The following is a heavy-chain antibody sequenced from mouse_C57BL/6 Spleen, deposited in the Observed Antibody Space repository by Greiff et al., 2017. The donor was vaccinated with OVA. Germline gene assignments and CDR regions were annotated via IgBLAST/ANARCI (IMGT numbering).Heavy chain of an antibody. CDR2: IRNKANNHAT. V-gene: IGHV6-6*01. J-gene: IGHJ3*01. Sequence: EVHLVESGGGLVQPGGSMKLSCAASGFTFSDAWMDWVRQSPEKGLEWVAEIRNKANNHATYYAESVKGRFTISRDDSKSSVYLQMNSLRAEDTGIYYCTRGRWNSNWAWFAYWGQGTLVTVSA. D-gene: IGHD2-5*01. CDR1: GFTFSDAW. CDR3: TRGRWNSNWAWFAY.